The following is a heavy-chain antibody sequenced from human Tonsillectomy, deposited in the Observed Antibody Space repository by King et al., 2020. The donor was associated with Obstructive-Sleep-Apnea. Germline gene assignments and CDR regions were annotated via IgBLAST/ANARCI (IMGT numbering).Heavy chain of an antibody. Sequence: QVQLVQSGAEMKKPGSSVKVSCKASGGTFSSYAISWVRQAPRQGLEWMGGIIPIFGTANYAQKFQGRVTITADESTSTAYMELSSLRSEDTAVYYCARDLDELIVVVAADYCYYGMDVWGQGTTVTVSS. CDR1: GGTFSSYA. V-gene: IGHV1-69*01. J-gene: IGHJ6*02. CDR3: ARDLDELIVVVAADYCYYGMDV. CDR2: IIPIFGTA. D-gene: IGHD2-2*01.